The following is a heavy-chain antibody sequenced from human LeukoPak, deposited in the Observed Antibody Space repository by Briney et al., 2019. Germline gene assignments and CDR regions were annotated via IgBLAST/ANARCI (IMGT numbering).Heavy chain of an antibody. CDR3: AKALSHCSGGSCYSAVDY. J-gene: IGHJ4*02. CDR1: GFTFSSYS. V-gene: IGHV3-23*01. CDR2: ISGSGGST. Sequence: GGSLRLSCAASGFTFSSYSMSWVRQAPGEGLEWVSAISGSGGSTYYADSVKGRFTISRDNSKNTLYLQMNSLRAEDTAVYYCAKALSHCSGGSCYSAVDYWGQGTLVTVSS. D-gene: IGHD2-15*01.